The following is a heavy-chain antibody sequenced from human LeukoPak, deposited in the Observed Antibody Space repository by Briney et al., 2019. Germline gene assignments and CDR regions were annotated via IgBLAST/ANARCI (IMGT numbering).Heavy chain of an antibody. Sequence: GGSLRLSCEASGFIFSNYDMHWVRQAPGKGLEWLAIVWYDGSDKYYADSVKGRFTVSRDNSKNTLYLQMNSLRVDDTAVYYCARVTVSNDAIDIWGQGTVVTVSS. J-gene: IGHJ3*02. CDR2: VWYDGSDK. D-gene: IGHD4-17*01. CDR1: GFIFSNYD. V-gene: IGHV3-33*01. CDR3: ARVTVSNDAIDI.